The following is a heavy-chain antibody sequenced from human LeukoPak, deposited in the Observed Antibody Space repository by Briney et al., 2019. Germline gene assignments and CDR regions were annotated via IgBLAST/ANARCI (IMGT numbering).Heavy chain of an antibody. D-gene: IGHD3-10*01. V-gene: IGHV3-11*04. Sequence: GGSLRLSCAASGFTFSDYYMSWIRQAPGKGLEWVSYISSSGSTIYYADSVKGRFTISRDNAKNSLYLQMNSLRAEDTAVYYCARDPASSLDVLLWFGESYFDYWGQGTLVTVSS. J-gene: IGHJ4*02. CDR2: ISSSGSTI. CDR1: GFTFSDYY. CDR3: ARDPASSLDVLLWFGESYFDY.